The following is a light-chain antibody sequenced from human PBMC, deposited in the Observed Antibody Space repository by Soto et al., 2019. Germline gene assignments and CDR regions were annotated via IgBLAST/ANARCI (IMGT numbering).Light chain of an antibody. V-gene: IGKV3-20*01. J-gene: IGKJ1*01. CDR2: GAS. CDR1: QSVSNNF. Sequence: VLTQSPGTLSWSPGERATLSCRASQSVSNNFLTWYQLRPGQAPRLLIYGASSRAAGIPDRFSGSGSGTAFTLTISRLEPEDFEVYYCQQYGSSPRTFGQGTKVEIK. CDR3: QQYGSSPRT.